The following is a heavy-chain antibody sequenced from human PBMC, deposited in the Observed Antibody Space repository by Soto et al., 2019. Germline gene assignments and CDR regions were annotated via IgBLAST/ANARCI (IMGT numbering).Heavy chain of an antibody. CDR2: IIPIFGTA. Sequence: QVQLVQSGAEVKKPGSSVKVSCKASGGTFSSYAISWVRQAPGQVLEWMGGIIPIFGTANYAQKCQGRVTITADESTSTASMELSSLSSEDTAVYYCASDAVAQTFDPCGQGTLVTVSS. V-gene: IGHV1-69*01. CDR1: GGTFSSYA. D-gene: IGHD5-12*01. CDR3: ASDAVAQTFDP. J-gene: IGHJ5*02.